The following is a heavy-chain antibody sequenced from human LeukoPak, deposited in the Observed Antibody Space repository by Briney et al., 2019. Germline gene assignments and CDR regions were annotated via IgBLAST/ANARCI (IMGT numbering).Heavy chain of an antibody. Sequence: SETLSLTCAVYGGSFSGYYWSWIRQPPGKGLEWIGEINHSGSTNYNPSLKCRVTIAVATSKNQFSLKLSSVTAADTAVYYCARLGSSHWDSGGNSGVDWGQRTLVTVSS. D-gene: IGHD4-23*01. J-gene: IGHJ4*02. CDR1: GGSFSGYY. CDR3: ARLGSSHWDSGGNSGVD. V-gene: IGHV4-34*01. CDR2: INHSGST.